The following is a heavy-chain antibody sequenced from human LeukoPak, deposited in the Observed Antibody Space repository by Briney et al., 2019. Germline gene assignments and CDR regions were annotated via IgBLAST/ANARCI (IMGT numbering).Heavy chain of an antibody. Sequence: GGSLRLSCAASGFIFSSYGMHWVRQAPGMGLEWVTFIRYDGTNKYYADSVKGRFTISRDNSKDTLYLQMNSLTPEDTAIYYCAKGSTSFDAWGQGTLVTVSS. CDR1: GFIFSSYG. J-gene: IGHJ5*02. CDR3: AKGSTSFDA. CDR2: IRYDGTNK. V-gene: IGHV3-30*02. D-gene: IGHD2/OR15-2a*01.